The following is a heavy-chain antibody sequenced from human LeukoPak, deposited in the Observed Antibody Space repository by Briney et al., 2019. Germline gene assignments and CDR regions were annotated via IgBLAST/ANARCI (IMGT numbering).Heavy chain of an antibody. CDR3: ARGVVAAAGRTFDF. CDR2: IYNSGST. D-gene: IGHD6-13*01. Sequence: SETLSLTCTVSGDSFSYFYWSWIRQPPGKGLEWIGYIYNSGSTNYNPSLKSRVTISLDTSKNQFSLKLSSVTAADTAVYYCARGVVAAAGRTFDFWGQGTLVTVST. CDR1: GDSFSYFY. V-gene: IGHV4-59*01. J-gene: IGHJ4*02.